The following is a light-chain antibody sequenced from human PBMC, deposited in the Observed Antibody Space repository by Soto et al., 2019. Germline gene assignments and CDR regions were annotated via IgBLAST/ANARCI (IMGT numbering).Light chain of an antibody. CDR1: SRHSSYA. J-gene: IGLJ2*01. CDR3: QTWGTGILV. Sequence: QSVLTQSPSASASLGASVKLTCTLSSRHSSYAIAWHQQQPEKGPRYLMKLNSDGRHTEGDGIPDRFSGSSSGTERYLTISSLQSEDEADYYCQTWGTGILVFGGGTKLTVL. V-gene: IGLV4-69*01. CDR2: LNSDGRH.